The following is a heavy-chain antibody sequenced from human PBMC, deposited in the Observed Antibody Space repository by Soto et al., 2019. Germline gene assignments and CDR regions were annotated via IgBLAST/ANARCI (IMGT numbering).Heavy chain of an antibody. Sequence: PSQTLSLTCAISGDSVSTNSATWDWIRQSPSRGLEWLGRTYYRSKWYNDYAVSVKGRITINPDTSNNQLSLHLNSVTPDDTAVYYCARVVATIARPMDAYYYYYGMDVWGHGTTVTVSS. V-gene: IGHV6-1*01. CDR3: ARVVATIARPMDAYYYYYGMDV. D-gene: IGHD5-12*01. CDR2: TYYRSKWYN. J-gene: IGHJ6*02. CDR1: GDSVSTNSAT.